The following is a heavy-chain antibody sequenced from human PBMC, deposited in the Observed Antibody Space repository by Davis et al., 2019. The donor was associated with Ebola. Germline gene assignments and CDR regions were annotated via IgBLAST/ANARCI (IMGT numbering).Heavy chain of an antibody. CDR2: IYPGDSDT. Sequence: GESLKISCKGSGYSFTSYWIGWVRQMPGKGLEWMGIIYPGDSDTRYSPSFQGQVTISADKSISTAYLQWSSLKASDTAVYYCARGRGSGSYYPYGMDVWGKGTTVTVSS. J-gene: IGHJ6*04. CDR3: ARGRGSGSYYPYGMDV. V-gene: IGHV5-51*01. CDR1: GYSFTSYW. D-gene: IGHD3-10*01.